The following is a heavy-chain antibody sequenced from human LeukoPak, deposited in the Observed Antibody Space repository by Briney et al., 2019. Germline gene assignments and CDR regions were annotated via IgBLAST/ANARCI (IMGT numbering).Heavy chain of an antibody. CDR1: GGTFSSYA. Sequence: ASVKVSCKASGGTFSSYAISWVRQAPGQGLEWMGGIIPIFGTANYAQKFQGRVTITADESTSTAYMELSSLRSEDTAVYYCARDYYGSGSYLGYYYGMDVWGQGTTVTVSS. V-gene: IGHV1-69*13. CDR2: IIPIFGTA. J-gene: IGHJ6*02. D-gene: IGHD3-10*01. CDR3: ARDYYGSGSYLGYYYGMDV.